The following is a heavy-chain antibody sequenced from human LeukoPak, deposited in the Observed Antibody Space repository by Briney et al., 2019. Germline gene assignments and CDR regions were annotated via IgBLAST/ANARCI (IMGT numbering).Heavy chain of an antibody. V-gene: IGHV3-48*03. Sequence: GGSLRLSCAASGFTFSSYEMNWVRQASGKGLEWVSYISSSGSTIYYADSVKGRFTISRDNAKNSLYLQMNSLRAEDTAVYYCAELGITMIGGVWGKGTTVTISS. D-gene: IGHD3-10*02. CDR1: GFTFSSYE. J-gene: IGHJ6*04. CDR3: AELGITMIGGV. CDR2: ISSSGSTI.